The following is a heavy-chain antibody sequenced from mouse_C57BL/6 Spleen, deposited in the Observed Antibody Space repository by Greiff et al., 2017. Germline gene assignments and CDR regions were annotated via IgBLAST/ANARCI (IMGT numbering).Heavy chain of an antibody. CDR2: ILPGSGCT. CDR3: AREGLRAWFDV. CDR1: GYTFTGYS. D-gene: IGHD2-2*01. Sequence: QVLLQQSGAELMKPGASVKLSCKATGYTFTGYSIAWVKQSPGHGLEWIGEILPGSGCTNYNENVKGQATFSADTSSNTAYMQLSSLTTEDSAMYYCAREGLRAWFDVWGTGTLVTVSA. J-gene: IGHJ3*01. V-gene: IGHV1-9*01.